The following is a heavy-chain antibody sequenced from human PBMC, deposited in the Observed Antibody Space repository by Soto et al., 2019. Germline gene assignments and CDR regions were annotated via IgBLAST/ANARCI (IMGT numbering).Heavy chain of an antibody. J-gene: IGHJ3*02. V-gene: IGHV4-34*01. D-gene: IGHD2-15*01. CDR3: ARGFGYCSGGSCDRKGGAFDI. Sequence: QVQLQQWGAGLLKPSETLSLTCAVYGGSFSGYYWSWIRQPPGKGLEWIGEINHSGSTNYNPSLKSRVTISVDTSKNQFSLKLSSVTAADTAVYYCARGFGYCSGGSCDRKGGAFDIWGQGTMVTVSS. CDR2: INHSGST. CDR1: GGSFSGYY.